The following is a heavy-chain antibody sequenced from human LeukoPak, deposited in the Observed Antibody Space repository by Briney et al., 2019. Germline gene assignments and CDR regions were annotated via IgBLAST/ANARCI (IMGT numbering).Heavy chain of an antibody. V-gene: IGHV1-2*02. CDR1: GYTFTGNL. Sequence: ASVKVSCKASGYTFTGNLIHWVRQAPGQGLEWMGWINPNSGGTNYAQKFQGRVTMTRDTSISTAYMELSRLTSDDTAVYYCAREYYSISDYWGRGALVTVSS. D-gene: IGHD2-21*01. CDR2: INPNSGGT. CDR3: AREYYSISDY. J-gene: IGHJ4*02.